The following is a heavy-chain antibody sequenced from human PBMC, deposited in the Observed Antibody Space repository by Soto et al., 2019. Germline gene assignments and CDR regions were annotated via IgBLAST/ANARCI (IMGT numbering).Heavy chain of an antibody. CDR1: VGSFSGYY. Sequence: SETLSLTCAVYVGSFSGYYWSWIRQPPGKGLEWIGEINHSGSTNYNPSLKSRVTISVDTSKNQFPLKLSSVTAADTAVYYCARGFGRRWTFDYWGQGTLVTVSS. D-gene: IGHD1-1*01. CDR3: ARGFGRRWTFDY. CDR2: INHSGST. J-gene: IGHJ4*02. V-gene: IGHV4-34*01.